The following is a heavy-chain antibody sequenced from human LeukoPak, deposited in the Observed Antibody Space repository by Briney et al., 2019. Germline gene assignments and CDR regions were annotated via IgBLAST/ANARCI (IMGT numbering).Heavy chain of an antibody. CDR2: IIPILGIA. CDR1: GGTFSSYA. CDR3: ARDRHSYGDYYYYYGMDV. D-gene: IGHD5-18*01. V-gene: IGHV1-69*04. Sequence: GASVKVSCKASGGTFSSYAISWVRQAPGQGLEWMGRIIPILGIANYAQKFQGRVTITADKSTSTAYMELSSLRSEDTAVYYCARDRHSYGDYYYYYGMDVWGQGTTVTVSS. J-gene: IGHJ6*02.